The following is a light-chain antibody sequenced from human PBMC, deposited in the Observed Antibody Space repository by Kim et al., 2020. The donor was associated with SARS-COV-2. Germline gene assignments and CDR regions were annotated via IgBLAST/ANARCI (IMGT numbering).Light chain of an antibody. Sequence: PGQSGTISCTGTSSDVGGYNYVSWYQQHPGKAPKLMIYDVSKRPSGVPDCFSGSKSGNTASLTISGLQAEDEADYYCCSYAGSSMVFGGGTQLTVL. V-gene: IGLV2-11*01. CDR1: SSDVGGYNY. J-gene: IGLJ2*01. CDR3: CSYAGSSMV. CDR2: DVS.